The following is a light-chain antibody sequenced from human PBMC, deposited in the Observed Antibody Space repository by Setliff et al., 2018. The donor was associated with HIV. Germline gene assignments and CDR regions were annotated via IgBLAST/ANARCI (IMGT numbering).Light chain of an antibody. J-gene: IGLJ1*01. CDR2: EVT. CDR1: NDDVGGYDY. CDR3: ISYTSSSTLV. V-gene: IGLV2-14*01. Sequence: QSALTQPASVSGSPGQSITISCTGTNDDVGGYDYVSWYQQNPGKAPKLMIYEVTYRPSGVPNRFSGSKSGSTASLTISGLQAEDEADYYCISYTSSSTLVFGSGTKATVL.